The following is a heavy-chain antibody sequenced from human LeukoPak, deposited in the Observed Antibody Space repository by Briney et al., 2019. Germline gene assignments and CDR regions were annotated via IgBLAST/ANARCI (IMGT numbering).Heavy chain of an antibody. CDR1: GFPFSSFE. CDR3: ARGRNYDILTSYNYYAMDV. V-gene: IGHV3-48*03. Sequence: GGSLRLSCAASGFPFSSFEMNWVRQAPGKGLEWVSYISGSGSTIYYADSVKGRFTISRDNAKNSLHLQMNSLRAEDTAAYYCARGRNYDILTSYNYYAMDVWGQGTTDTVSS. D-gene: IGHD3-9*01. J-gene: IGHJ6*02. CDR2: ISGSGSTI.